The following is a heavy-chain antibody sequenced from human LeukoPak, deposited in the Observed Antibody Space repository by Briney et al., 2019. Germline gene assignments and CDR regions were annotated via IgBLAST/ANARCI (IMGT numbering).Heavy chain of an antibody. CDR3: AREPYYYYYMDV. CDR1: TDTFTGHY. CDR2: VNPSSGRT. J-gene: IGHJ6*03. V-gene: IGHV1-46*01. Sequence: ASVKVSCKASTDTFTGHYIHWVRQAPGQGLEWMGYVNPSSGRTVYTQRFQGRVNRTRDMSATTVYLEVSGLRSEDTAVYFCAREPYYYYYMDVWGKGTTVTVSS.